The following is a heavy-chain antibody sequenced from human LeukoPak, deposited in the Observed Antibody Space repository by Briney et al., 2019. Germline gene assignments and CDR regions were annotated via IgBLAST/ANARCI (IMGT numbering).Heavy chain of an antibody. CDR2: ISWDGGST. CDR3: AKGAYSSSWYRFDP. Sequence: PGGSLRLSCAASGFTFDDYTMHWVRQAPGKGLEWVSLISWDGGSTYYADSVKGRFTISRDNSKNSLYLQMNSLRTEDTALYYCAKGAYSSSWYRFDPWGQGTLVTVSS. D-gene: IGHD6-13*01. CDR1: GFTFDDYT. V-gene: IGHV3-43*01. J-gene: IGHJ5*02.